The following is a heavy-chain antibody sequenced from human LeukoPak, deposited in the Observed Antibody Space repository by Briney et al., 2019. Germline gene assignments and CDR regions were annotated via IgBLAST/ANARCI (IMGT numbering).Heavy chain of an antibody. Sequence: SETLSLTCAVNGGSFSGYYWSWIRQPPGKGLEWIGEINHSGSTNYNPSLKSRVTISVDTSKNQFSLKLSSVTAADTAVYYCARADYGSGSCFDYWGQGTLVTVSS. CDR2: INHSGST. D-gene: IGHD3-10*01. J-gene: IGHJ4*02. CDR3: ARADYGSGSCFDY. V-gene: IGHV4-34*01. CDR1: GGSFSGYY.